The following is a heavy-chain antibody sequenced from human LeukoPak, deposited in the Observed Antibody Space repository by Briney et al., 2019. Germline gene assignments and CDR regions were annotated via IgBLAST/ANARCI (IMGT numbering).Heavy chain of an antibody. J-gene: IGHJ4*02. CDR3: AKSGYDYVGGFDY. CDR1: GFTFSSYG. CDR2: ISYDGSNK. Sequence: PGGSLRLSCAASGFTFSSYGMHWVRQAPGKGLEWVAVISYDGSNKYYADSVKGRFTISRDNSKNTLYLQMNSLRAEDTAVYYCAKSGYDYVGGFDYWDQGTLVTVSS. D-gene: IGHD5-12*01. V-gene: IGHV3-30*18.